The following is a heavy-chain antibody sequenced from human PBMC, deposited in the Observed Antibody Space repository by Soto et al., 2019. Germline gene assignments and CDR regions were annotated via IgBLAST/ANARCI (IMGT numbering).Heavy chain of an antibody. CDR1: GFTFSSYA. D-gene: IGHD6-6*01. CDR2: ISYDGSNK. Sequence: QVQLVESGGGVVQPGRSLRLSCAASGFTFSSYAMHWVRQAPGKGLEWVAVISYDGSNKYNADSVKVRFTISRDNSKNKLYLQMKTRRAEDLAVYYFASGIEARQFADYWGKGTLVTVSS. J-gene: IGHJ4*02. CDR3: ASGIEARQFADY. V-gene: IGHV3-30-3*01.